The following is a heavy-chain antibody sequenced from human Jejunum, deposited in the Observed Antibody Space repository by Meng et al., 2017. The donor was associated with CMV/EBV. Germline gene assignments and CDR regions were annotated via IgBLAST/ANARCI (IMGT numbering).Heavy chain of an antibody. CDR1: GFAVTNSY. CDR2: TYTGGST. CDR3: VRHMYNFGVVTAIEN. Sequence: GFAVTNSYMSWVRQAPGKGLEWVSVTYTGGSTFYSDSVKGRFTVSRDSFNNTLSLQMNSLRDEGTALYYCVRHMYNFGVVTAIENWGQGTQVTVSS. J-gene: IGHJ4*02. D-gene: IGHD2-21*02. V-gene: IGHV3-53*01.